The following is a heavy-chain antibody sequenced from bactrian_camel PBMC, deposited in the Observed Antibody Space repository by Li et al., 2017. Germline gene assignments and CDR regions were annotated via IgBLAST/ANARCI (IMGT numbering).Heavy chain of an antibody. CDR3: SADPLHMTNIHPGSVIPLFDY. CDR1: GLDFSPNW. J-gene: IGHJ4*01. V-gene: IGHV3S25*01. CDR2: IDSGGGS. Sequence: QVQLVESGGALVQPGGSLRLSCVVSGLDFSPNWMHWVRQAPGKGLEYVTAIDSGGGSYYPDSVKGRFTISRDSAKNTLFLQMTSLKPEDSAMYYCSADPLHMTNIHPGSVIPLFDYRGQGTQVTVSS. D-gene: IGHD2*01.